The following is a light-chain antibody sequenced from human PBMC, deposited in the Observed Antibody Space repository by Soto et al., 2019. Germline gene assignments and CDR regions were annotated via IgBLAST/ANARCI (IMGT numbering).Light chain of an antibody. J-gene: IGLJ2*01. CDR3: ASNTTNRVYML. Sequence: QSALTQPASVSGSPGQSVTISCAGTSSDIGGYDFVSWYQHRPGKAPQLMIFEVSNRPSGVSRRFSGSKSGNTASLTISGLQPEDEADYYCASNTTNRVYMLFGGGTKLTVL. CDR1: SSDIGGYDF. CDR2: EVS. V-gene: IGLV2-14*01.